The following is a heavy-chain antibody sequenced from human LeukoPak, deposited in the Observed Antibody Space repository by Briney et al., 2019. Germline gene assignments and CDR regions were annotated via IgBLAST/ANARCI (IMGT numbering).Heavy chain of an antibody. D-gene: IGHD6-13*01. CDR3: ARVPRIAAAGTIDP. CDR2: INPNSGGT. CDR1: GYTFTGYY. J-gene: IGHJ5*02. V-gene: IGHV1-2*02. Sequence: ASVKVSCKASGYTFTGYYMHWVRQAPGQGLEWMGWINPNSGGTNYAQKFQGRVTMTRDTSISTAYMELSRLRSDDTAVYYCARVPRIAAAGTIDPWGQGTLVTVSS.